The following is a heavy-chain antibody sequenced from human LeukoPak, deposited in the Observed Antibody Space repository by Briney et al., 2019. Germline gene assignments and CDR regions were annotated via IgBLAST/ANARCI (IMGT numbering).Heavy chain of an antibody. D-gene: IGHD3-3*01. CDR1: GYTFTSYD. V-gene: IGHV1-8*03. CDR3: ARGRFQRWGTIFGVVTTAYYFDY. Sequence: ASVKVSCKASGYTFTSYDINWVRQATEQGLEWMGWMNPNSGNTGYAQKFQGRVTITRNTSISTAYMELSSLRSEDTAVYYCARGRFQRWGTIFGVVTTAYYFDYWGQGTLVTVSS. J-gene: IGHJ4*02. CDR2: MNPNSGNT.